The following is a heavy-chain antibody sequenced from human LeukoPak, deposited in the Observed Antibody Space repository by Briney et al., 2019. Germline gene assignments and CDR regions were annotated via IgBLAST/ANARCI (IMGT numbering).Heavy chain of an antibody. D-gene: IGHD3-22*01. V-gene: IGHV4-39*07. J-gene: IGHJ4*02. CDR2: INHSGST. Sequence: SETLSLTCTVSGGSISSPNNYWGWIRQPPGKGLEWIGEINHSGSTNYNPSLKSRVTISVDTSKNQFSLKLSSVTAADTAVYYCARGSRRTYYYDSSGYFFDYWGQGTLVTVSS. CDR3: ARGSRRTYYYDSSGYFFDY. CDR1: GGSISSPNNY.